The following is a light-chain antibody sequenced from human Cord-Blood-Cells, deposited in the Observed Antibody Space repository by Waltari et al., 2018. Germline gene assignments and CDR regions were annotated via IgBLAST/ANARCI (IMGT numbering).Light chain of an antibody. CDR1: SSDVGGYNY. Sequence: QSALTQPASVSGSPGQSITISCTGTSSDVGGYNYVSWYQQHPGKAPKRMIYDVSNRPSGVSNRFSGSKSGNTASLTISGLQAEDEADYYCSSYTSSSTQVVFGGGTKLTVL. V-gene: IGLV2-14*01. CDR3: SSYTSSSTQVV. CDR2: DVS. J-gene: IGLJ2*01.